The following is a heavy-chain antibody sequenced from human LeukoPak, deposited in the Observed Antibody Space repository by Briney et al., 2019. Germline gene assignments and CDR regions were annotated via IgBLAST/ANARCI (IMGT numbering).Heavy chain of an antibody. CDR1: GYTLTELS. CDR3: VTGSTLDY. Sequence: ASVKVSCKVSGYTLTELSMHWVRQAPGKGLEWMGGFDPEDGETIYAQRFQGRITMTEDTSTDTAYMGLGSLRSDDTAVYYCVTGSTLDYWGQGTLATVSS. V-gene: IGHV1-24*01. J-gene: IGHJ4*02. CDR2: FDPEDGET. D-gene: IGHD2-2*01.